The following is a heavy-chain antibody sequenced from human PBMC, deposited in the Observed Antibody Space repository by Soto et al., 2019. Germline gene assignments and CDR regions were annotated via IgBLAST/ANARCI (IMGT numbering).Heavy chain of an antibody. Sequence: QLQLQESGPGLVKPSETLSLTCTVSGGSISSSSYYWGWIRQPPGKGLEWIGSIYYSGSTYYNPSLKRRVPISVDTSKHQSSLKLSSVTAADPAVYYCARRASSPRYRYWGQGTLVTVSS. CDR1: GGSISSSSYY. CDR2: IYYSGST. J-gene: IGHJ4*02. CDR3: ARRASSPRYRY. V-gene: IGHV4-39*01. D-gene: IGHD3-16*02.